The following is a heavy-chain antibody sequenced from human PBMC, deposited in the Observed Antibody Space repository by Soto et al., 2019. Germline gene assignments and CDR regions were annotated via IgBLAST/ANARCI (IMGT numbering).Heavy chain of an antibody. Sequence: EVQLLESGGGLVQPGGSLRLSCAASGFTFSSYAMSWVRQAPGKRLEWVSAIGGSGGSTYYAESVKGRFTISRDNSKNTLYLQMNSLRAEDTAVYYCAKGGPYYYYYMDVWGKGTTVTVSS. CDR2: IGGSGGST. D-gene: IGHD5-12*01. CDR3: AKGGPYYYYYMDV. CDR1: GFTFSSYA. V-gene: IGHV3-23*01. J-gene: IGHJ6*03.